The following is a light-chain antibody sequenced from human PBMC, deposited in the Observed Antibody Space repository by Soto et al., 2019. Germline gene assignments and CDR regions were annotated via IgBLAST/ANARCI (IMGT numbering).Light chain of an antibody. CDR2: GVS. CDR3: HQYSSSPAT. CDR1: QSVSSN. V-gene: IGKV3D-15*01. Sequence: EIVMTQSPATLSVSPGERATLSCRASQSVSSNLAWYQQKPGQSPRLLIYGVSSRATAVPDRFSGSGSGTDFTLTISSLEPEDFAVYYCHQYSSSPATFGQGTKVDIK. J-gene: IGKJ1*01.